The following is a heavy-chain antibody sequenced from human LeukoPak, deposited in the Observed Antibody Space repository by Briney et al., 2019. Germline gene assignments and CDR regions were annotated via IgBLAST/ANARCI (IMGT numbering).Heavy chain of an antibody. CDR1: GYTFTGYH. V-gene: IGHV1-2*02. J-gene: IGHJ3*02. D-gene: IGHD4-17*01. Sequence: ASVTVSCKASGYTFTGYHMHWVRQAPGQGLHWMGWINPNSGSTNYAQEFQGRVTMTRDTSISTAYMELSRLRSDDTAVYYCATSSLIYGDYEAFDIWGHGTLITVSS. CDR2: INPNSGST. CDR3: ATSSLIYGDYEAFDI.